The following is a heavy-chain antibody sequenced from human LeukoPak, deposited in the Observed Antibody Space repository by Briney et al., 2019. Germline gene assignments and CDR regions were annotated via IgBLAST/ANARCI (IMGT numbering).Heavy chain of an antibody. Sequence: GGSLRLSCAASGFTFSSYGMHWVRQAPGKGLEWVAFIRYDGSNKYYADSVKGRFTISRDNSKNTLYLQMNSLRAEHTALYYCAKDVTSGSYYADFDYWGQGTLVTVSS. CDR2: IRYDGSNK. V-gene: IGHV3-30*02. CDR3: AKDVTSGSYYADFDY. CDR1: GFTFSSYG. J-gene: IGHJ4*02. D-gene: IGHD1-26*01.